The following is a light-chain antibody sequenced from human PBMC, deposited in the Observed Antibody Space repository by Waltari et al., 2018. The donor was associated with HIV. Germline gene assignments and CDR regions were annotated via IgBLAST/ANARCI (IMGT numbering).Light chain of an antibody. CDR3: QQYNSWPYT. J-gene: IGKJ2*01. Sequence: VMTQSPSTLSASPGERATLSCRASQSVSSNLAWYHQKPGKPPNLLINDASTRASGIPARFSGSGSGTDFTLTISSLQSEDFAVYYCQQYNSWPYTFGQGTKLDIK. CDR1: QSVSSN. V-gene: IGKV3-15*01. CDR2: DAS.